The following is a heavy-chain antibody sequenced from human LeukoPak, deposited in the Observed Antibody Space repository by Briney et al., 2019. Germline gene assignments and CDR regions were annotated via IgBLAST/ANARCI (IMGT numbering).Heavy chain of an antibody. D-gene: IGHD4/OR15-4a*01. V-gene: IGHV3-48*03. CDR2: ISSSGHMI. Sequence: GGSLRRSCAASGFTFSSYEINWVRQAPGKGLEWVAYISSSGHMINYADSVRGRFTISRDNAKNSLYLQMTHLRAEDTAVYYCAMSFYGAYAASLDYWGQGNLVTVSS. CDR1: GFTFSSYE. J-gene: IGHJ4*02. CDR3: AMSFYGAYAASLDY.